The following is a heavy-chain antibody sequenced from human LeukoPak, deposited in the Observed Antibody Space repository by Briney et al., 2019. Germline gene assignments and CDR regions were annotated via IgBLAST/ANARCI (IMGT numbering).Heavy chain of an antibody. J-gene: IGHJ4*02. CDR1: GGSISSYY. D-gene: IGHD5-24*01. V-gene: IGHV4-59*01. CDR3: ARVSARDGYNLDY. Sequence: KSSETLSLTCTVSGGSISSYYWSWIRQPPGEGLEWIGYIYYSGSTNYNPSLKSRVTISVDTSKNQFSLKLSSVTTADTAVYYCARVSARDGYNLDYWGQGTLVTASS. CDR2: IYYSGST.